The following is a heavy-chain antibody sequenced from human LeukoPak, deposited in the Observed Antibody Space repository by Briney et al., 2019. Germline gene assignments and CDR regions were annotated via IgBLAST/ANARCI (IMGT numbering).Heavy chain of an antibody. CDR2: IYYTGST. J-gene: IGHJ4*03. V-gene: IGHV4-59*08. CDR3: ARHAPGYYDY. Sequence: PSETLSLTCTVPGGSISSYYWSWIRQPPGKGLEWIGYIYYTGSTTYNPSLKSRLTISVGTSKNQFSLNLSSVTAADTAVYYCARHAPGYYDYWGQGTLVTVSS. CDR1: GGSISSYY.